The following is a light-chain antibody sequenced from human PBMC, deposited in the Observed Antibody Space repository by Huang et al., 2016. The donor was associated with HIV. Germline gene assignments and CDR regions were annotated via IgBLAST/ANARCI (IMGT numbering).Light chain of an antibody. CDR2: GAS. V-gene: IGKV3-20*01. CDR3: QQYGSSPLT. CDR1: QSISNSY. Sequence: IVLTQSPGTLSLSPGERATLSCMASQSISNSYLAWYQQTPGQAPRLLIYGASSRATGIPDRFSGGGSGTDFTLTISRLEPEDFAVYYCQQYGSSPLTYGGGTKLEI. J-gene: IGKJ4*02.